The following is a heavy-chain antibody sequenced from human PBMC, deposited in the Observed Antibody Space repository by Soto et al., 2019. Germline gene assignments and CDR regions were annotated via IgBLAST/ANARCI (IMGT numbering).Heavy chain of an antibody. D-gene: IGHD2-15*01. CDR1: GFTFISYG. J-gene: IGHJ3*02. CDR3: AKDPLGYCSGGSCYSSAFDI. V-gene: IGHV3-30*18. Sequence: PGGSLRLSCAASGFTFISYGMHWVRQAPGKGLEWVAVISYDGSNKYYADSVKGRFTISRDNSKNTLYLQMNSLRAEDTAVYYCAKDPLGYCSGGSCYSSAFDIWGQGT. CDR2: ISYDGSNK.